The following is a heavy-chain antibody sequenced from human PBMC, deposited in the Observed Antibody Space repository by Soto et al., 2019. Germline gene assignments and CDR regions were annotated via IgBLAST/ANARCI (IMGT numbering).Heavy chain of an antibody. CDR2: INPSGGST. V-gene: IGHV1-46*01. D-gene: IGHD6-19*01. CDR3: ARLFSSRRGWQWLVDGLTDAFDI. CDR1: GYTFTSYY. Sequence: ASVKVSCKASGYTFTSYYMHWVRQAPGQGLEWMGIINPSGGSTSYAQKFQGRVTMTRDTSTSTVYMELSSLRSEDTAVYYCARLFSSRRGWQWLVDGLTDAFDIWGQGTMVTVSS. J-gene: IGHJ3*02.